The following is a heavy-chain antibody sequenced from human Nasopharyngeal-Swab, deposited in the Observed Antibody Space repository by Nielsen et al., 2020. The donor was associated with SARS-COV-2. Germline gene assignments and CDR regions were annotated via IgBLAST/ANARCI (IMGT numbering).Heavy chain of an antibody. D-gene: IGHD4-17*01. J-gene: IGHJ4*02. CDR1: GDSISSYY. Sequence: SETLSLTCTVSGDSISSYYWSWIRQPAGKGLEWIGRIYTSGSTNYNPSLKSRVTMSVDTFKNQFSLKLSSVTAADTAVYYCARDRKEMSGYGDGPLDYWGQGTLVTVSS. CDR2: IYTSGST. CDR3: ARDRKEMSGYGDGPLDY. V-gene: IGHV4-4*07.